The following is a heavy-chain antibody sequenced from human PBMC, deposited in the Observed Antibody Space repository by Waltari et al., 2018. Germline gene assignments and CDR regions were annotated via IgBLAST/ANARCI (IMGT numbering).Heavy chain of an antibody. CDR2: IKQDGSEK. J-gene: IGHJ4*02. CDR1: GFTFSSYW. D-gene: IGHD3-3*01. Sequence: EVQLVESGGGLVQPGGSLRLSCAASGFTFSSYWMSWVRQAPGQGLEWVANIKQDGSEKYYVDSVKGRFTISRDNAKNSLYLQMNSLRAEDTAVYYCARAYRTLYYDFWSGYGYWGQGTLVTVSS. V-gene: IGHV3-7*01. CDR3: ARAYRTLYYDFWSGYGY.